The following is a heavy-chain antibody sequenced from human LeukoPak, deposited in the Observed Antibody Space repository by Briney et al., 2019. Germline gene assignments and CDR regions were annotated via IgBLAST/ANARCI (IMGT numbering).Heavy chain of an antibody. Sequence: SETLSLTCTVSGGSISSSIYYWGWIRQPPGKGLEWIGSIYSGGTTYYNPSLTGRVTISIDTSKNQFSLTLGSVTAADTAVYYCAREGGDSSGYYHDYWGQGTLVTVSS. CDR3: AREGGDSSGYYHDY. CDR1: GGSISSSIYY. V-gene: IGHV4-39*07. J-gene: IGHJ4*02. CDR2: IYSGGTT. D-gene: IGHD3-22*01.